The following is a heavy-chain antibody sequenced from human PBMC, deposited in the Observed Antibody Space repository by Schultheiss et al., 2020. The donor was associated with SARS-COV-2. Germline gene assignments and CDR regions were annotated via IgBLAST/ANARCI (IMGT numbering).Heavy chain of an antibody. J-gene: IGHJ4*02. CDR1: GFTFDDYA. V-gene: IGHV3-9*01. CDR3: AKAPEHYGSGTYFDY. Sequence: SLKISCAASGFTFDDYAMHWVRQAPGKGLEWVSGISWNSGSIGYADSVKGRFTISRDNAKNSLYLQMNSLRAEDTALYYCAKAPEHYGSGTYFDYWGQGTLVTVSS. D-gene: IGHD3-10*01. CDR2: ISWNSGSI.